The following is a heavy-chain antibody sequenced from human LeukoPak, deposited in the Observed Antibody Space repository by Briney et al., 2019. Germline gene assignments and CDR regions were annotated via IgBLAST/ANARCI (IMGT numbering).Heavy chain of an antibody. J-gene: IGHJ4*02. Sequence: GGSLRLSCAASGFNFNIYTMSWVRQAQGKGLEWISAVGSGGTRYYADSVKGRFTISRDNSANTVSLQMDSLRADDTAMYYCAKLRGMPREAYHFDRWGQGTLVAVSS. CDR1: GFNFNIYT. CDR3: AKLRGMPREAYHFDR. D-gene: IGHD1-26*01. V-gene: IGHV3-23*01. CDR2: VGSGGTR.